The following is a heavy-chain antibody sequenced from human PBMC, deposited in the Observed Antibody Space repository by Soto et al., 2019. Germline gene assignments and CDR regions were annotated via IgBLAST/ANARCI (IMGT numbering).Heavy chain of an antibody. CDR2: ISYDGSNK. J-gene: IGHJ4*02. V-gene: IGHV3-30-3*01. Sequence: QVQLVESGGGVVQPGRSLRLSCAASGFTFSSYAMHWVRQAPGTGLEWVAVISYDGSNKYYADSVKGRFTISRDNSKNTLYLQMNSLRAEDTAVYYWARDPGGTDFAAWTYYFDYCGQGTLVNVSS. CDR1: GFTFSSYA. D-gene: IGHD3-3*01. CDR3: ARDPGGTDFAAWTYYFDY.